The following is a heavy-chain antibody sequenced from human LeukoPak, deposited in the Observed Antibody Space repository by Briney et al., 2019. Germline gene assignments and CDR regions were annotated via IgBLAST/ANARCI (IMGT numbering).Heavy chain of an antibody. CDR2: ISWNSCSI. D-gene: IGHD6-13*01. V-gene: IGHV3-9*01. CDR3: AKDSGSWYFGAFDI. Sequence: GRSLRLSCAASGFTFDDYAIHWVRQAPGKGLEWVSGISWNSCSIGYADSVKGRFTISRDQAKNSLSLQMKSLRAEDTALYYCAKDSGSWYFGAFDIWGQGTMVTVSS. CDR1: GFTFDDYA. J-gene: IGHJ3*02.